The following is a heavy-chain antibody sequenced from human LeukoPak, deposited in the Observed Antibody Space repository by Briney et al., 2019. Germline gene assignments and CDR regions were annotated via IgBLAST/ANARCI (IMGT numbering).Heavy chain of an antibody. J-gene: IGHJ4*02. CDR3: ARAHCDDAACYPFDR. CDR1: GASFNYYY. CDR2: VYLGGST. Sequence: PSETLSLTCNVSGASFNYYYWSWIRQPAGKGLEWIGRVYLGGSTNYNPSLKSRVMMSLDKANNQFSLRLSSVTAADTAIYYCARAHCDDAACYPFDRGGQGALVTVSS. D-gene: IGHD2-21*01. V-gene: IGHV4-4*07.